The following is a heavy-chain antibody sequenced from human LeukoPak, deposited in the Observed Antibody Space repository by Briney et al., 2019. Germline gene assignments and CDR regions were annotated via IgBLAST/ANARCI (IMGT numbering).Heavy chain of an antibody. J-gene: IGHJ5*02. CDR1: GGSISSYY. CDR3: ARDRGQQWLWWFDP. V-gene: IGHV4-4*07. D-gene: IGHD6-19*01. Sequence: PSETLSLTCTVSGGSISSYYWSWIRRPAGKGLEWIGRIYTSGSTNYNPSLESRVTMSVDTSKNQFSLKLSSVTAADTAVYYCARDRGQQWLWWFDPWGQGTLVTVSS. CDR2: IYTSGST.